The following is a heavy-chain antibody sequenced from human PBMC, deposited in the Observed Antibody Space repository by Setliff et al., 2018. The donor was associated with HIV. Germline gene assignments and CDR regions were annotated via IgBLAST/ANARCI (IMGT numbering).Heavy chain of an antibody. D-gene: IGHD6-19*01. Sequence: SVKVSCKASGGTFSSYAISWVRQAPGQGLEWMGGSIPMYGTSNYAQKFQGRVTIITDESTSTAYMELSRLRSDDTAVYYCARSPRYSSGWYDSYFDQWGQGTLVTVSS. CDR1: GGTFSSYA. V-gene: IGHV1-69*05. J-gene: IGHJ4*02. CDR3: ARSPRYSSGWYDSYFDQ. CDR2: SIPMYGTS.